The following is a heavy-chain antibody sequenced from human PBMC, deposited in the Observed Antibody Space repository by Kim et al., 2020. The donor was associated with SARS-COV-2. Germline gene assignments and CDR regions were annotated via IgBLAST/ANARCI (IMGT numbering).Heavy chain of an antibody. CDR1: GGSISSSSYY. V-gene: IGHV4-39*01. J-gene: IGHJ5*02. D-gene: IGHD2-15*01. CDR2: IYYSGST. Sequence: SETLSLTCTVSGGSISSSSYYWGWIRQPPGKGLEWIGSIYYSGSTYYNPSLKSRVTISVDTSKNQFSLKLSSVTAADTAVYYCARQARRGHIVARHDWFDPWGQGTLGTVS. CDR3: ARQARRGHIVARHDWFDP.